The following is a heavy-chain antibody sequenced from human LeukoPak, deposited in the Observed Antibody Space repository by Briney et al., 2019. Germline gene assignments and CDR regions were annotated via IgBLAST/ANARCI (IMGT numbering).Heavy chain of an antibody. Sequence: GGSLRLSCAASGFTFDDYAMHWVRQAPGKGLEWVSGISWNSGSIGYADPVKGRFTISRDNAKNSLYLQMNSLRAEDTALYYCAKDIFRGVTLKYYFDYWGQGTLVTVSS. CDR1: GFTFDDYA. CDR3: AKDIFRGVTLKYYFDY. D-gene: IGHD3-10*01. CDR2: ISWNSGSI. V-gene: IGHV3-9*01. J-gene: IGHJ4*02.